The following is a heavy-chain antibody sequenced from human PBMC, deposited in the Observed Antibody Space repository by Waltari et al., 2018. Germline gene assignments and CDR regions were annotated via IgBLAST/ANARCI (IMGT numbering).Heavy chain of an antibody. J-gene: IGHJ6*03. V-gene: IGHV4-34*02. CDR3: ARVFGYYYYYMDV. CDR1: GGSLSGYH. D-gene: IGHD3-3*01. Sequence: QVHMQQWGAGLLKPSETLSLTCDVSGGSLSGYHWTWIRQPPGKGLECIGEINDSGRTTYNPSLESRVTVSIDTANNQFSLRVRSVTAADTAVYYCARVFGYYYYYMDVWGKGTTVTISS. CDR2: INDSGRT.